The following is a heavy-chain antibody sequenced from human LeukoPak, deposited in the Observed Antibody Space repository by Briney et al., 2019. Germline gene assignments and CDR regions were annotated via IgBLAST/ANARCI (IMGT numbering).Heavy chain of an antibody. V-gene: IGHV4-34*01. D-gene: IGHD2-2*03. CDR2: INHSGST. J-gene: IGHJ4*02. CDR3: ARDPMWVDIVVVPAAPKLPFDY. CDR1: GGSFSGYY. Sequence: SETLSLTCAVYGGSFSGYYWSWIRQPPGKGLEWIGEINHSGSTNYNPSLKSRVTISVDTSKNQFSLKLSSVTAADTAVYYCARDPMWVDIVVVPAAPKLPFDYWGQGTLVTVSS.